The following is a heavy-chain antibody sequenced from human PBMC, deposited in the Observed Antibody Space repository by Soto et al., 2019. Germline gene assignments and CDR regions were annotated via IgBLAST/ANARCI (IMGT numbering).Heavy chain of an antibody. D-gene: IGHD1-1*01. J-gene: IGHJ4*02. CDR2: INAGNGNT. Sequence: AXVKVSCKASGYIFTNYLIHWVRQAPGQRLEWMGWINAGNGNTKYSQKFQGRVTITGDTSASIVYMELNSLRAEDTAVYYCAKNNWNDVRNYWGQGTLVTVSS. CDR3: AKNNWNDVRNY. CDR1: GYIFTNYL. V-gene: IGHV1-3*01.